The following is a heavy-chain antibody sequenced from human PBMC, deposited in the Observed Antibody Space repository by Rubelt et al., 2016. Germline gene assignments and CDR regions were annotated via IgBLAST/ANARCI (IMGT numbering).Heavy chain of an antibody. Sequence: GIANYAQKFQGRVTITADKSTSTAYMELSSLRSEDTAVYYCARSGASYYYGSGSMNWFDPWGQGTLVTVSS. J-gene: IGHJ5*02. CDR3: ARSGASYYYGSGSMNWFDP. D-gene: IGHD3-10*01. V-gene: IGHV1-69*02. CDR2: GIA.